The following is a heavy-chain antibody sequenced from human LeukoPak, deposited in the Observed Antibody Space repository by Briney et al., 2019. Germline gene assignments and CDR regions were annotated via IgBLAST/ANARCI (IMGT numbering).Heavy chain of an antibody. CDR2: IYYSGST. J-gene: IGHJ4*02. CDR3: ARAAFGELQFSVRYDY. V-gene: IGHV4-59*01. D-gene: IGHD3-10*01. Sequence: SETLSLTCTVSGGSISSYYWSWIRQPPGKGLEWIGYIYYSGSTNYNPSLKSRVTISVDRSKNQFSLKLSSVTAADTAVYYCARAAFGELQFSVRYDYWGQGTLVTVSS. CDR1: GGSISSYY.